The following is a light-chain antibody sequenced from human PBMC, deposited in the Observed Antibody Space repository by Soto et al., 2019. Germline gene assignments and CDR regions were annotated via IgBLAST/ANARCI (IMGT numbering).Light chain of an antibody. V-gene: IGKV3-20*01. CDR3: QQCGSSST. CDR2: GAS. Sequence: EIVLTQSPGTLSFSPGERATLSCRASQTFSNSFLSWFQQIPGQAPRLLIYGASMRATGIPDRFSGSGSGTDFTLTISRLVPEDFAVYYCQQCGSSSTFGQGTRLEIK. CDR1: QTFSNSF. J-gene: IGKJ5*01.